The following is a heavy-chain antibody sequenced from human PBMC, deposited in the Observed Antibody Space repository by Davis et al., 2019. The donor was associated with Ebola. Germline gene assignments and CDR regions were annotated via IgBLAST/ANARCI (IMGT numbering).Heavy chain of an antibody. CDR1: GFTFSSYS. CDR3: ARGDSSGWFGLRYYFDY. J-gene: IGHJ4*02. D-gene: IGHD6-19*01. CDR2: ISSSSSTI. V-gene: IGHV3-48*02. Sequence: PGGSLRLSCAASGFTFSSYSMNWVRQAPGKGLEWVSYISSSSSTIYYADSVKGRFTISRDNAKNSLYLQMNSLRDEDTAVYYCARGDSSGWFGLRYYFDYWGQGTLVTVSS.